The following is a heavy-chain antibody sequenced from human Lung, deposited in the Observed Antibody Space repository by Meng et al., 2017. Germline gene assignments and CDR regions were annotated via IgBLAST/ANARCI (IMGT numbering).Heavy chain of an antibody. CDR3: ARGTPGRSYSDY. V-gene: IGHV1-18*01. CDR1: GYTSASYG. Sequence: QAQLLQAGAEVKKPGASVLLSCKASGYTSASYGISWFRQAPGQGLEWMGWFVSNADTYPAQKFQGRVTMTRDTHTSTDFMELRSLRFDDTAVYYCARGTPGRSYSDYWGQGTLVTVSS. J-gene: IGHJ4*02. CDR2: FVSNADT. D-gene: IGHD3-10*01.